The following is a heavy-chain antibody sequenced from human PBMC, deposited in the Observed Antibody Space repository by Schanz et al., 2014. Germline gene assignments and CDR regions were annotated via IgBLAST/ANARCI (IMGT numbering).Heavy chain of an antibody. J-gene: IGHJ5*02. CDR2: ISTRSITT. Sequence: EVQLVESGGGLVQPGGSLRLSCATSGFNLRRYSMNWVRQTPGKGLEWVSYISTRSITTYYPASLKGRFTISRDDAKNSLYLQMNSLTDEDTAVYYCARGEFGRLFPTWFDPWGQGTLVTVSS. CDR3: ARGEFGRLFPTWFDP. V-gene: IGHV3-48*02. D-gene: IGHD3-10*01. CDR1: GFNLRRYS.